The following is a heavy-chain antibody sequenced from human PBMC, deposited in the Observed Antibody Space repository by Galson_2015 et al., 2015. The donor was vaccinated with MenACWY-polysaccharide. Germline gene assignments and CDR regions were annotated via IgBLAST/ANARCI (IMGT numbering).Heavy chain of an antibody. D-gene: IGHD2-21*02. CDR3: VRGRVTLGP. J-gene: IGHJ5*02. V-gene: IGHV3-7*01. CDR2: IKQDESEK. CDR1: GFIISSYW. Sequence: LRLSCAASGFIISSYWMSWVRQAPGKGLEGGATIKQDESEKNYVDSVKGRFTISRDNAKNSLYLQMNSLRAEDTAVYYCVRGRVTLGPWGHGTLVTVSS.